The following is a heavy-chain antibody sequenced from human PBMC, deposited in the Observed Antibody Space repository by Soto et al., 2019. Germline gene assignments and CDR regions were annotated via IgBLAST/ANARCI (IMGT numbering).Heavy chain of an antibody. V-gene: IGHV3-30*18. Sequence: QVQLVESGGGVVQPGRSLRLSCAASGFTFSSYGMHWVRQAPGKGLEWVAVISYDGSNKYYADSVKGRFTISRDNSKNTLYLQMNSLRAEDTAVYYCAKDRCRSLRPICWNEDYWGQGTLVTVSS. CDR2: ISYDGSNK. CDR1: GFTFSSYG. CDR3: AKDRCRSLRPICWNEDY. D-gene: IGHD1-1*01. J-gene: IGHJ4*02.